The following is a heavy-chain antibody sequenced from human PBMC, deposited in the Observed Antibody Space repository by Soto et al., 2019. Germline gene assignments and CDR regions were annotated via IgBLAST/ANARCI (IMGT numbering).Heavy chain of an antibody. D-gene: IGHD4-17*01. Sequence: PSETLSLTGAVYGGSFSGYYWSWIRQPPGKGLEWIGSIYYSGSTYYNPSLKSRVTISVDTSKNQFSLKLSSVTAADTAVYYCARPARCCGDVDYWGQGTLVTVSS. J-gene: IGHJ4*02. CDR2: IYYSGST. V-gene: IGHV4-34*01. CDR3: ARPARCCGDVDY. CDR1: GGSFSGYY.